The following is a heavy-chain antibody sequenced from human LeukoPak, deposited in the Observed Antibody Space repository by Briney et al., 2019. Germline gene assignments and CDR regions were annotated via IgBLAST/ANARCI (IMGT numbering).Heavy chain of an antibody. V-gene: IGHV3-11*01. J-gene: IGHJ6*02. CDR2: INNSGITI. CDR3: ATRVYCGGDCYSSHGMGV. CDR1: GFTFSDYY. D-gene: IGHD2-21*02. Sequence: GGSLRLSCAASGFTFSDYYMSWIRQAPGKGLEWVSYINNSGITIYYADSVKGRFTISRDNAKNSLYLQMNSLRPEDTAVYYCATRVYCGGDCYSSHGMGVWGPGTTVTVSS.